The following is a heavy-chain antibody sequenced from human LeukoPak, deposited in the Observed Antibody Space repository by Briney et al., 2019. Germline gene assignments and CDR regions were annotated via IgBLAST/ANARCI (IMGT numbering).Heavy chain of an antibody. V-gene: IGHV4-59*08. Sequence: SETLSLTRTVSGGSISSYYWCWIRQPPGKGLEWMGYIYYSGSTNYNPSLKSRVTISVDTSKNQFSLKLSSVTAADTAVYYCARRVSYYSYASNWAFAIWGQRTMVTVSS. CDR1: GGSISSYY. D-gene: IGHD5-18*01. CDR3: ARRVSYYSYASNWAFAI. J-gene: IGHJ3*02. CDR2: IYYSGST.